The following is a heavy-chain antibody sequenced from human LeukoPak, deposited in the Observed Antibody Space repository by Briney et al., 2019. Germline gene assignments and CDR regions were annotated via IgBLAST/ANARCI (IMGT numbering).Heavy chain of an antibody. D-gene: IGHD6-19*01. CDR3: ARDLGGHSSGYDTNDY. J-gene: IGHJ4*02. CDR2: INPNSGST. CDR1: GYTFTGYY. V-gene: IGHV1-2*02. Sequence: ASVKVSCKASGYTFTGYYMHWVRQAPGQGLEWMGWINPNSGSTNYAQKFQGRVTMTRDTSISTAYMELSRLRSDDTAVYYCARDLGGHSSGYDTNDYWGQGTLVTVSS.